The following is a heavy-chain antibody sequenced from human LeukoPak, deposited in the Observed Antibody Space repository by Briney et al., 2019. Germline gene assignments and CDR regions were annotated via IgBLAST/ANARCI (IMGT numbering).Heavy chain of an antibody. CDR1: GFTFSGHW. V-gene: IGHV3-7*01. CDR3: TRDRSRAEDD. Sequence: PVGSLRLSCAASGFTFSGHWMSWARQAQGKGLEWVANINQGGSVKYDLDSVKGRFTISRDNANNLLYLQMNSLRGEDTAVYYCTRDRSRAEDDWGQGTLVAVSS. J-gene: IGHJ4*02. D-gene: IGHD1-14*01. CDR2: INQGGSVK.